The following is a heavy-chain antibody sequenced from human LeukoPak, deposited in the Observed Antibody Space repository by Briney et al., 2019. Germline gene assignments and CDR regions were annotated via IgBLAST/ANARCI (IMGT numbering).Heavy chain of an antibody. Sequence: ASVKVSCKASGYTFTSYYIHWVRQAPGQGPEWMGIIYPSGGSTTYAQKFQGRVTMTRDMSTSTVYMELSSVRSEDTAVYYCAIGYCRGGSCDDEPGDAFDIWGQGTMVAVSS. V-gene: IGHV1-46*01. CDR3: AIGYCRGGSCDDEPGDAFDI. CDR2: IYPSGGST. D-gene: IGHD2-15*01. CDR1: GYTFTSYY. J-gene: IGHJ3*02.